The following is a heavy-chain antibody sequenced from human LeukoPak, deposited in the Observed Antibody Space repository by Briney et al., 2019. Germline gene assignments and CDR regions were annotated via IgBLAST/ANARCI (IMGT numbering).Heavy chain of an antibody. CDR1: GFTFSSYA. CDR2: ISGSGGST. J-gene: IGHJ4*02. D-gene: IGHD2-15*01. Sequence: PGGSLRLSCAASGFTFSSYAMSWVRQAPGKGLEWVSAISGSGGSTYYADSVKGRFTISRDNSKNTLYLQMNSLRAEDTAVYYCAKVDEVVVAATPFDYWGQGTLVTVSS. CDR3: AKVDEVVVAATPFDY. V-gene: IGHV3-23*01.